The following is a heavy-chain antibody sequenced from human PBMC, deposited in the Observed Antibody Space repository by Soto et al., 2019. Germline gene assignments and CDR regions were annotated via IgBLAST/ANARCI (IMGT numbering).Heavy chain of an antibody. CDR3: AMDRKVRGWIAP. CDR1: GRSISRGVHS. V-gene: IGHV4-30-2*06. CDR2: IYQSRTT. J-gene: IGHJ5*02. D-gene: IGHD3-10*01. Sequence: QLQLQESGSGLVKPSETLSLTCTVSGRSISRGVHSWNWIRHSPGKGLECIGNIYQSRTTHYNLSLQSRVTISVDNSKNQFSLKLTSVTVADTAMYYWAMDRKVRGWIAPWGQGTRVTFSS.